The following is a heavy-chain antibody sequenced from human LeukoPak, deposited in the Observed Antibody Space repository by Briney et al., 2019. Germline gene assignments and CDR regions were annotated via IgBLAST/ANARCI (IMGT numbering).Heavy chain of an antibody. CDR1: GYTFTSYD. CDR3: ARGPYGAVAGTFGDLDY. CDR2: MNPNSGNT. V-gene: IGHV1-8*01. Sequence: ASVKVSCKASGYTFTSYDINWVRQATGQGQEWTGWMNPNSGNTGYAQKFQGRVTMTRNTSISTAYMELSSLRSEDTAVYYCARGPYGAVAGTFGDLDYWGQGTLVAVSS. D-gene: IGHD6-19*01. J-gene: IGHJ4*02.